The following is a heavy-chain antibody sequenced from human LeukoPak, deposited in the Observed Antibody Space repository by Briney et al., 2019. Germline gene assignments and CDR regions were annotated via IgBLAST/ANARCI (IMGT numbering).Heavy chain of an antibody. CDR1: GFTSIAYA. Sequence: GGSLRLSCVGSGFTSIAYALTWARQAPGKGLEWVSGISGGGVTTYYADSVKGRFTISRDNSKNTLYLQMNSLRAEDTAVYYCAKDRSVHAEEDTLDYWGQGTLVTVSS. V-gene: IGHV3-23*01. D-gene: IGHD5/OR15-5a*01. CDR2: ISGGGVTT. J-gene: IGHJ4*02. CDR3: AKDRSVHAEEDTLDY.